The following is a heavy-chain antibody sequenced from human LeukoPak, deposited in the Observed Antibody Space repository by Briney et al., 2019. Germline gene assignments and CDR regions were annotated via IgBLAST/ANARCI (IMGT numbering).Heavy chain of an antibody. V-gene: IGHV3-9*01. Sequence: PGGSLRLSCAASGFTFDDYAMHWVRQAPGKGLEWVSGISWNSGSIGYADSVKGRFTISRDNAKNSLYLQMNSLRAEDTALYHCAKVQDSSPLYGMDVWGQGTTVTVSS. CDR1: GFTFDDYA. D-gene: IGHD5-18*01. CDR3: AKVQDSSPLYGMDV. CDR2: ISWNSGSI. J-gene: IGHJ6*02.